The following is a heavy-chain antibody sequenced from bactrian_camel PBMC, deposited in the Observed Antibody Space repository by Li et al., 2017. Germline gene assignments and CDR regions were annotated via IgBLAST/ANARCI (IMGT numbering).Heavy chain of an antibody. CDR2: IDTSGGT. CDR1: GYKDYY. J-gene: IGHJ6*01. Sequence: HVQLVESGGGSVQTGGSLKLSCVVSGYKDYYMAWFRQAPGNEREAVAFIDTSGGTNYAYSVAGRFTISKDNALNTLYLQMNSLKHEDTAMYYCAAKLPFECYVDSSGSDFDNWGQGTQVTVS. V-gene: IGHV3S53*01. CDR3: AAKLPFECYVDSSGSDFDN. D-gene: IGHD3*01.